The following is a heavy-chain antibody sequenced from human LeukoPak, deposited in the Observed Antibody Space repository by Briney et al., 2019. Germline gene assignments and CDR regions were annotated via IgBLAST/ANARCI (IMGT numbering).Heavy chain of an antibody. J-gene: IGHJ6*03. Sequence: GGSLRLSCAASGFTFSTYSMNWVRQAPGKGLEWVSSISSSSRYIKYADSVKGRFTISRDNAKNSLYLQMNSLRAEDTAVFYCARDPLPDIVVVPAPMDYYYYMDVWGKGTTVTASS. CDR2: ISSSSRYI. CDR1: GFTFSTYS. V-gene: IGHV3-21*01. D-gene: IGHD2-2*01. CDR3: ARDPLPDIVVVPAPMDYYYYMDV.